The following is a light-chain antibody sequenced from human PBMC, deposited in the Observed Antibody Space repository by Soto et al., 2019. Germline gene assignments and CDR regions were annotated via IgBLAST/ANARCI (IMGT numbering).Light chain of an antibody. CDR2: EAS. V-gene: IGKV1-5*03. Sequence: DIQMTQSPSTLSASVGDSVTITCRASQSISRWLAWYQQKPGKAPKLLIYEASSLVSGVPSRFSGSGSGTEFPLTISSLQPDDVATYNCQQYITYWTFGQCTKVEIK. CDR1: QSISRW. J-gene: IGKJ1*01. CDR3: QQYITYWT.